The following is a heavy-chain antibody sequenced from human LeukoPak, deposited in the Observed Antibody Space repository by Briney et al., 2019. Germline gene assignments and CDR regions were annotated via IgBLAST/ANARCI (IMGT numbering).Heavy chain of an antibody. Sequence: HPGGSLRLSCAASGFTVSSNYMSWVRQAPGKGLEWVSVIYSGGSTYYADSVKGRFTISRDNSKNTLYLQMNSLRAEDTAVYYCAKDRAYYSDSSGYYLVRAYDYWGQGTLVTVSS. J-gene: IGHJ4*02. CDR2: IYSGGST. CDR3: AKDRAYYSDSSGYYLVRAYDY. CDR1: GFTVSSNY. D-gene: IGHD3-22*01. V-gene: IGHV3-53*01.